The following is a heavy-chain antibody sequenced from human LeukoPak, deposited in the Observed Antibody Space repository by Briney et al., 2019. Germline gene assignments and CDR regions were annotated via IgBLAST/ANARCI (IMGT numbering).Heavy chain of an antibody. CDR1: GVSINSHY. V-gene: IGHV4-59*08. CDR3: ARHGTGTGYPLDY. Sequence: SETLPLTCTVSGVSINSHYWSWIRQSPGKGLEWIAYGHHSGTTNYNPSLKSRVTISVDTSKNQFSLKLTSVSAADTAMYYCARHGTGTGYPLDYWGLGTLVTVSS. D-gene: IGHD3/OR15-3a*01. CDR2: GHHSGTT. J-gene: IGHJ4*02.